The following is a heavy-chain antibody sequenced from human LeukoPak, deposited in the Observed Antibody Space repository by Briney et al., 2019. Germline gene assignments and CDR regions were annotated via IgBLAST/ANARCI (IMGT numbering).Heavy chain of an antibody. D-gene: IGHD3-10*01. CDR2: IKQDGSEK. CDR1: GFTFSSYW. Sequence: GGSLRLSCAASGFTFSSYWMSWVRQAPGKGLEWVANIKQDGSEKHYVDSVKGRFTISRDNAKNSLYLQMNSLRAEDTAVYYCARVGAYYRGSYYYYMDVWGKGTTVTVSS. J-gene: IGHJ6*03. V-gene: IGHV3-7*01. CDR3: ARVGAYYRGSYYYYMDV.